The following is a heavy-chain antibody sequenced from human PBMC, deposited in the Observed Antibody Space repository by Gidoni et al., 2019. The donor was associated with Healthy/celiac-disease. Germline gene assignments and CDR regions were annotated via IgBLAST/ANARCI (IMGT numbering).Heavy chain of an antibody. J-gene: IGHJ4*02. V-gene: IGHV1-69*01. D-gene: IGHD3-3*01. Sequence: QKFQGRVTITADESTSTAYMELSSLRSEDTAVYYCARNDFWSGWGGFDYWGQGTLVTVSS. CDR3: ARNDFWSGWGGFDY.